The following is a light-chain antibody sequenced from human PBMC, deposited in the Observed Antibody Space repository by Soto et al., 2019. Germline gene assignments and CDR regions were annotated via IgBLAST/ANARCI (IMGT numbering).Light chain of an antibody. Sequence: DIQMAQSPSSLSASVGGRVTSTCRASQSVSNYLNWYQQKPGKAPKLLIYKASTLKSGVPSRFSGSGSGTEFTLTISSLQPDDFATYYCQHYNSYSEAFGQGTKVDIK. CDR1: QSVSNY. CDR3: QHYNSYSEA. V-gene: IGKV1-5*03. J-gene: IGKJ1*01. CDR2: KAS.